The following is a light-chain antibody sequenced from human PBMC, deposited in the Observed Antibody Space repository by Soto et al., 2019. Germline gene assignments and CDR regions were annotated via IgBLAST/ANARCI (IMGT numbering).Light chain of an antibody. V-gene: IGKV1-39*01. CDR2: AAS. CDR1: QSISSS. CDR3: QQTFTTPHT. J-gene: IGKJ2*01. Sequence: DIQMTQSPSSLSASVGDSVTITCRASQSISSSLNWYQQKPGKASRLLIYAASTLQSGVPSGFSGSGSGTDFALTISSLQPENFATYYCQQTFTTPHTFGQGTKLEIK.